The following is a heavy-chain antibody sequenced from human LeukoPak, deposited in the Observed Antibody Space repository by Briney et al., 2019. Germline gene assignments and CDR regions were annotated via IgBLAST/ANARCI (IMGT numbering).Heavy chain of an antibody. J-gene: IGHJ5*02. CDR2: ISSSGSTI. Sequence: GGSLRLSCAASGFTFSSYEMNWVRQAPGKGLEWVSYISSSGSTIYYADSVKGRFTISSDNAKNSLYLQMNSLRAEDTAVYYCARVGVPAARRGWFDPWGQGTLVTVSS. V-gene: IGHV3-48*03. CDR3: ARVGVPAARRGWFDP. D-gene: IGHD2-2*01. CDR1: GFTFSSYE.